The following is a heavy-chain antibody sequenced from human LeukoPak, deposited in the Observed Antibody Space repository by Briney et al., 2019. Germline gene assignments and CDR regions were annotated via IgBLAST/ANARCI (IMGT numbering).Heavy chain of an antibody. Sequence: GGSLTLSCVGSGFTFSTYWMSWVRQAPGKGLEWVANIRQDGGEKYYVDSVKGRFTISRDDADNSLYLQMDSLRVEDTAMYYCARGRGEQLWSSFDYWGQGTLVTVSS. CDR1: GFTFSTYW. V-gene: IGHV3-7*01. CDR3: ARGRGEQLWSSFDY. CDR2: IRQDGGEK. J-gene: IGHJ4*02. D-gene: IGHD1/OR15-1a*01.